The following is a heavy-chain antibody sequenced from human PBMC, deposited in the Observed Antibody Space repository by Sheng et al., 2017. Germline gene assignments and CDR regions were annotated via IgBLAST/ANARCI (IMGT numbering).Heavy chain of an antibody. D-gene: IGHD3-10*01. CDR1: GFTFSSYG. J-gene: IGHJ6*02. CDR2: ISYDGSNK. CDR3: AKDRGSGSYGFALRYYYYGMDV. Sequence: QVQLVESGGGVVQPGRSLRLSCAASGFTFSSYGMHWVRQAPGKGLEWVAVISYDGSNKYYADSVKGRFTISRDNSKNTLYLQMNSLRAEDTAVYYCAKDRGSGSYGFALRYYYYGMDVWGQGTTVTVS. V-gene: IGHV3-30*18.